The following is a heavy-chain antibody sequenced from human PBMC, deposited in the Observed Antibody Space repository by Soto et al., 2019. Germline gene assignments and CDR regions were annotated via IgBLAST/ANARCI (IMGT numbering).Heavy chain of an antibody. J-gene: IGHJ4*02. CDR2: ISGSGGST. CDR1: GFTFSSYA. V-gene: IGHV3-23*01. Sequence: GGSLRLSCAASGFTFSSYAMSWVRQAPGKGLEWVSAISGSGGSTYYADFVKGRFTISRDNSKNTLYLQMNSLRAEDTAVYYCAKGRAMGATIRPIDYWGQGTLVTVSS. CDR3: AKGRAMGATIRPIDY. D-gene: IGHD1-26*01.